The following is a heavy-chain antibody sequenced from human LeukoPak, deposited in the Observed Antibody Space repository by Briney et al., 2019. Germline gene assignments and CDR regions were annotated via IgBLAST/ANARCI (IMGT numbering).Heavy chain of an antibody. CDR1: GGSISISPYY. J-gene: IGHJ5*02. CDR3: ARSGDYLQKGFDP. D-gene: IGHD3-22*01. CDR2: SDYSGTTT. Sequence: SETLSLTCAVSGGSISISPYYWGWIRQPPGKGLDWIGSSDYSGTTTYYSPSLKSRVTVSLDTSRNQFSLFLGSMSAADTAIYYCARSGDYLQKGFDPWGQGTLVTVAS. V-gene: IGHV4-39*07.